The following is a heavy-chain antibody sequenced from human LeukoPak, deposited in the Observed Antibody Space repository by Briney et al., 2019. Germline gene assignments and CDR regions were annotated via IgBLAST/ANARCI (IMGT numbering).Heavy chain of an antibody. D-gene: IGHD6-19*01. Sequence: GGSLRLSCAASGFTFSSYEMNWVRQAPGKGLEWVSYISSSGSTIYYADSVKGRFTISRDNAKNSLYLQMNSLRAEDTAVYYCATGTGYSSGWSPYYFDYWGRGTLVTVSS. CDR1: GFTFSSYE. CDR2: ISSSGSTI. V-gene: IGHV3-48*03. J-gene: IGHJ4*02. CDR3: ATGTGYSSGWSPYYFDY.